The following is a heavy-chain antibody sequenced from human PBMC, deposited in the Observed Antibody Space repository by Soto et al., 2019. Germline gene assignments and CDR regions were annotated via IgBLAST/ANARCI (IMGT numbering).Heavy chain of an antibody. V-gene: IGHV3-66*01. D-gene: IGHD4-17*01. CDR2: IYSGGST. CDR3: ARDRYGDYGAFDI. Sequence: GGSLRLSCAASGFTVSSNYMSWVRQAPGKGLEWVSVIYSGGSTYYADSVKGRFTISRDNSKNTLYLQMNSLRAEDTVVYYCARDRYGDYGAFDIWGQGTMVTVSS. CDR1: GFTVSSNY. J-gene: IGHJ3*02.